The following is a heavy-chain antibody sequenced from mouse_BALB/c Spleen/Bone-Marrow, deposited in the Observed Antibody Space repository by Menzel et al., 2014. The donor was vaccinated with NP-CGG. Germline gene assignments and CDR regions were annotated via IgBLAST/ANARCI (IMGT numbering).Heavy chain of an antibody. V-gene: IGHV1S137*01. CDR1: GYTFTDYP. CDR3: ARLSPHPEFDY. J-gene: IGHJ2*01. Sequence: QVQLQQSGPEVVRPGVSVKISCKGSGYTFTDYPMHWVKQSHAKSLEWIGLINTYNGNTNYNQKFKGKATMTVHRSSSTANMGLAGWTTDDSARYYCARLSPHPEFDYWGQGTTLTVSS. CDR2: INTYNGNT. D-gene: IGHD6-2*01.